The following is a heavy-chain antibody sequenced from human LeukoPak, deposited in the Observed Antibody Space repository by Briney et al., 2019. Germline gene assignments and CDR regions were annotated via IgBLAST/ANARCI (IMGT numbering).Heavy chain of an antibody. CDR3: ARGLVVVAALYVKPGDYFDY. Sequence: GGSLRLSCAASGFTFSSYGMHWVRQAPDKGLEWVAFIRYDGSNKYYADSVKGRFTISRDNSKNTLYLQMNSLRAEDTAVYYCARGLVVVAALYVKPGDYFDYWGQGTLVTVSS. CDR1: GFTFSSYG. CDR2: IRYDGSNK. J-gene: IGHJ4*02. D-gene: IGHD2-15*01. V-gene: IGHV3-30*02.